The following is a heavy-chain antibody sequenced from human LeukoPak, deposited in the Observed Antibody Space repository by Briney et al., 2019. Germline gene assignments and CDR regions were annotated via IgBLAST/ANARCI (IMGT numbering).Heavy chain of an antibody. J-gene: IGHJ4*02. V-gene: IGHV3-30*04. D-gene: IGHD2-15*01. CDR2: ISYDGSNK. CDR3: ARDLRRGLDY. CDR1: GFTFSSYA. Sequence: PGRSLGLSCAASGFTFSSYAMHWVRQAPGKGLEWVAVISYDGSNKYYADSVKGRFTISRDNSKNTLYLQMNSLRAEDTAVYYCARDLRRGLDYWGQGTLVTVSS.